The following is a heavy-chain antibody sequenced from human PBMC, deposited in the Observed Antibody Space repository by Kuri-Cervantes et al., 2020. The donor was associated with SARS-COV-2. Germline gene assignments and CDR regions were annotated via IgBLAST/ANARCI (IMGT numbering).Heavy chain of an antibody. J-gene: IGHJ3*02. V-gene: IGHV3-43D*03. CDR2: ISWDGGST. CDR3: ARENSVVPAAKHPIDI. CDR1: GFTFDDYA. Sequence: GGSLRLSCTASGFTFDDYAMHWVRQAPGKGLEWVSLISWDGGSTYYADSVKGRFTISRDNAKNSLYLQMNSLRAEDTAVYYCARENSVVPAAKHPIDIWGQGTMVTVSS. D-gene: IGHD2-2*01.